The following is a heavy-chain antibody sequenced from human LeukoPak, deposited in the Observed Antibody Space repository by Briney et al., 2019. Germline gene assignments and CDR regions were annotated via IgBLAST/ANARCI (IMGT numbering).Heavy chain of an antibody. CDR2: IYSGGST. Sequence: PGGSLRLSCAASGFTVSSNYMSWVRQAPGKGLEWVSVIYSGGSTYYADSVKGRFTISRDNSKNTLYLQMNSLRAEDTAVYNCARDYPLRSKRVAFDIWGQGTMVTVSS. J-gene: IGHJ3*02. V-gene: IGHV3-66*02. D-gene: IGHD2/OR15-2a*01. CDR1: GFTVSSNY. CDR3: ARDYPLRSKRVAFDI.